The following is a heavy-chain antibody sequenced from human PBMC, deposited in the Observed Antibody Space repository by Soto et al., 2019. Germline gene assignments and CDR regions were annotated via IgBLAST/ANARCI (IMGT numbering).Heavy chain of an antibody. J-gene: IGHJ6*02. CDR2: IYTSGST. CDR1: GGSISSYY. CDR3: ARGGRGSYYFGAYYYYYGMDV. Sequence: XATLSLTCTVSGGSISSYYWSWIRQPAGKGLEWIGRIYTSGSTNYNPSLKSRVTMSVDTSKNQFSLKLSSVTAADTAVYYCARGGRGSYYFGAYYYYYGMDVCGQRTTVTVSS. V-gene: IGHV4-4*07. D-gene: IGHD1-26*01.